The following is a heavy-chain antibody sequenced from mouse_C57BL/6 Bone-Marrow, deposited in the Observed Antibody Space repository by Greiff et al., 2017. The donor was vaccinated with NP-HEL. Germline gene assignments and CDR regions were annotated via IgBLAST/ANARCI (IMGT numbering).Heavy chain of an antibody. V-gene: IGHV14-4*01. D-gene: IGHD1-1*01. CDR1: GFNIKDDY. Sequence: VQLQPSGAELVRPGASVTLSCTSSGFNIKDDYMPWVKQRPDQGLEWIGCIDPANGDTEYASNFPGKATITADTSSNTAYLQLSSLTSEDTAVYYCTSYYYGSQGGQGTTLTVSS. J-gene: IGHJ2*01. CDR2: IDPANGDT. CDR3: TSYYYGSQ.